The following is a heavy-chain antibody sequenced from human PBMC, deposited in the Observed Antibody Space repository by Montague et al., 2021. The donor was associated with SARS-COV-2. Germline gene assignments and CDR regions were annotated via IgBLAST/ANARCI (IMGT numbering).Heavy chain of an antibody. CDR2: IHYSEST. CDR1: GGSINSSLYY. Sequence: SETLSLTCTVSGGSINSSLYYWGWIRQPPGKGLEWIGTIHYSESTSYHPSLKSRVTISVDTSKNQFSLKVTSVTAADTAVYYCARHATTSGYWSWMDPWGQGTLVTVSS. V-gene: IGHV4-39*01. D-gene: IGHD5-12*01. CDR3: ARHATTSGYWSWMDP. J-gene: IGHJ5*02.